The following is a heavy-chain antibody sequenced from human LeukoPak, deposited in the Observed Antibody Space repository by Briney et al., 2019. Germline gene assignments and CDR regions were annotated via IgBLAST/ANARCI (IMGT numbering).Heavy chain of an antibody. V-gene: IGHV1-69*04. CDR1: GGTFSSYA. Sequence: ASVKVSCKASGGTFSSYAISWVRQAPGQGLEWMGRIIPILGIANYAQKFQGRVTITADKSTSTAYMELSSLRSEDTAVYCCARDSGDYQSYYYYGMDVWGQGTTVTVSS. CDR3: ARDSGDYQSYYYYGMDV. D-gene: IGHD4-17*01. J-gene: IGHJ6*02. CDR2: IIPILGIA.